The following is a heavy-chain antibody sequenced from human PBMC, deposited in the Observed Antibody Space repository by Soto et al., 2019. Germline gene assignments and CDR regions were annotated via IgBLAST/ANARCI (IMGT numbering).Heavy chain of an antibody. CDR2: ISYDGSNK. D-gene: IGHD2-21*02. CDR3: ARDPVAYCGGDSGPDS. J-gene: IGHJ4*02. CDR1: GFTFSSYA. Sequence: GGSLRLSCAASGFTFSSYAMHWVRQAPGKGLEWVAVISYDGSNKYYADSVKGRFTISRDNSKNTLYLQMNSLRAEDTAVYYCARDPVAYCGGDSGPDSWGQGTLVTVSS. V-gene: IGHV3-30-3*01.